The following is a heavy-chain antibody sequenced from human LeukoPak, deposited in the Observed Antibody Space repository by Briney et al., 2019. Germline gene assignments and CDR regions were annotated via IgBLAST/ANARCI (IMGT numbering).Heavy chain of an antibody. CDR2: IYDDNT. CDR1: GFTFSIYS. CDR3: AARKVRGVWFYLDY. D-gene: IGHD3-10*01. J-gene: IGHJ4*02. V-gene: IGHV3-23*01. Sequence: GGSLRLSCAASGFTFSIYSMNWVRQAPGKGLEWVSTIYDDNTYYADSVKGRFAISTDNSKNTLYLQMNSLRVEDTAVYFCAARKVRGVWFYLDYWGQGTLVTVSS.